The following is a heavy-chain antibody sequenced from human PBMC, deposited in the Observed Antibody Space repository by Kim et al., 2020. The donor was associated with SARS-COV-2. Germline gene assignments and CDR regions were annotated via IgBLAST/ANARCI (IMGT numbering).Heavy chain of an antibody. D-gene: IGHD2-2*01. Sequence: SETLSLTCAVYGGSFSGYYWSWIRQPPGKGLEWIGEINHSGSTNYNPSLKSRVTISVDTSKNQFSLKLSSVTAADTAVYYCARKTGQYDCSSTSCYLYYYGMDVWGQGTTVTVSS. J-gene: IGHJ6*02. CDR2: INHSGST. V-gene: IGHV4-34*01. CDR3: ARKTGQYDCSSTSCYLYYYGMDV. CDR1: GGSFSGYY.